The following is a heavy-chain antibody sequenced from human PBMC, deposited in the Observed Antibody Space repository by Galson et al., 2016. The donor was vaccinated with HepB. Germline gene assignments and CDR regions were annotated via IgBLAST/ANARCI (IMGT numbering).Heavy chain of an antibody. V-gene: IGHV3-23*01. CDR3: ARKVLHHFDSSGYFPWPLDM. J-gene: IGHJ3*02. D-gene: IGHD3-22*01. Sequence: SLRLSCAASGFPYSSHAMTWVRQAPGKGLEWISAITSTGAKTFYADSVKGRFNISRDNSKSTLSLQMNNLRAEDTALYYCARKVLHHFDSSGYFPWPLDMWGQGTLVTVSS. CDR2: ITSTGAKT. CDR1: GFPYSSHA.